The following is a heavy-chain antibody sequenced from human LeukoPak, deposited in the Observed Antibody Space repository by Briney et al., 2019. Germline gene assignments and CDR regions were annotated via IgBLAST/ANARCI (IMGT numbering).Heavy chain of an antibody. V-gene: IGHV1-8*01. CDR3: ATSRVRLDSGYYPDAFDI. D-gene: IGHD3-22*01. J-gene: IGHJ3*02. Sequence: ASVKVSCKASGYTFTSYDINWVLQATGQGLEWMGWMNPNSGNTGYAQKFQGRVTMTRNTSISTAYMELSSLTSDDTAVYYCATSRVRLDSGYYPDAFDIWGQGTMVTVSS. CDR1: GYTFTSYD. CDR2: MNPNSGNT.